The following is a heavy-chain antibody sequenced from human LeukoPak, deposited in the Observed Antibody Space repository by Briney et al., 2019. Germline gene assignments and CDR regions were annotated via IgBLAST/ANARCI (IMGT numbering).Heavy chain of an antibody. CDR1: GFTFSSYA. Sequence: GGSLRLSCAASGFTFSSYAMSWVRQAPGKGLEWVSAISGSGGSTYYADSVKGRFTISRDNSKNTLYLQMNSLRAEDTAVYYCARYFLGRITMVRGVIIGGFDYWGQGTLVTVSS. V-gene: IGHV3-23*01. CDR3: ARYFLGRITMVRGVIIGGFDY. J-gene: IGHJ4*02. CDR2: ISGSGGST. D-gene: IGHD3-10*01.